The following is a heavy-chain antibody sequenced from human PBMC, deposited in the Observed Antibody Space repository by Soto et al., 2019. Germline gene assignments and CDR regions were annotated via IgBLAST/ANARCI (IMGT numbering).Heavy chain of an antibody. CDR2: IIPILGIA. V-gene: IGHV1-69*02. CDR3: ARAPTIPPFYYYYGMDV. D-gene: IGHD2-21*01. J-gene: IGHJ6*02. CDR1: GGTFSSYT. Sequence: SVKVSCKASGGTFSSYTISWVRQAPGQGLEWMGRIIPILGIANYAQKFQGRVTITADKSTSTAYMELSSLRSEDTAVYYCARAPTIPPFYYYYGMDVWGQGTTVTVSS.